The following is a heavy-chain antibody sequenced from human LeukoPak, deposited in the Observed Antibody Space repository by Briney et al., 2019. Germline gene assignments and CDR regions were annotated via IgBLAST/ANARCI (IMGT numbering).Heavy chain of an antibody. CDR2: FSYGGNT. V-gene: IGHV4-39*01. D-gene: IGHD6-19*01. Sequence: SETLSLTCTVSGGSISSSDYYWAWIRQPPGKGLEWIGSFSYGGNTYYKSSLKSRITISVDTSKNQFSLKLSSVTAADTAVYYCARHVHRGWYWVYWGQGTLVTVSS. CDR3: ARHVHRGWYWVY. CDR1: GGSISSSDYY. J-gene: IGHJ4*02.